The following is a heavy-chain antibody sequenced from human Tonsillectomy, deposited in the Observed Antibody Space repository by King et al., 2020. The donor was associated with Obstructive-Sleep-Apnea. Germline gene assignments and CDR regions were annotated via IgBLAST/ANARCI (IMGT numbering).Heavy chain of an antibody. V-gene: IGHV1-2*02. D-gene: IGHD3-10*01. J-gene: IGHJ5*02. Sequence: QLVQSGAEVKKPGASVKVSCKASGYTFTGHFMHWVRQAPGQGLEWMGWINSNSGGTNYARKFQGRVTKTRDTSISTVFMELSRLRTDDTAVYYCARDPRYFGSGTYSGWFDPWGLGTLVTVSS. CDR1: GYTFTGHF. CDR2: INSNSGGT. CDR3: ARDPRYFGSGTYSGWFDP.